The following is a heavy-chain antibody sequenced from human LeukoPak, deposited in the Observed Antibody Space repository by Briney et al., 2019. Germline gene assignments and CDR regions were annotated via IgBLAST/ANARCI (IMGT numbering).Heavy chain of an antibody. J-gene: IGHJ4*02. CDR3: ARPYRSGYYPATIDFDY. Sequence: GASVKVSCKASGYTFTSYYMHWVRQAPGQGLEWMGIINPSGGSTSYAQKFQGKVTMTRDTSNSTAYMELSRLRSDDTAVYYCARPYRSGYYPATIDFDYWGQGTLVTVSS. CDR1: GYTFTSYY. CDR2: INPSGGST. D-gene: IGHD3-22*01. V-gene: IGHV1-46*01.